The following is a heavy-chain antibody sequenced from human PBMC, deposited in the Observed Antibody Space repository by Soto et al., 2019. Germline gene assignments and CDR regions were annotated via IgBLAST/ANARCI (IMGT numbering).Heavy chain of an antibody. J-gene: IGHJ5*02. CDR1: GGSISSSSYY. CDR3: ARPYYDFWSGYNNWFDP. D-gene: IGHD3-3*01. Sequence: QLQLQESGPGLVKPSETLSLTCTVSGGSISSSSYYWGWIRQPPGKGLEWIGSIYYSGSTYYTPSLKSRVTISVDTSKNQCSLQLSSVTAADTAVYYCARPYYDFWSGYNNWFDPWGQGTLVTVSS. CDR2: IYYSGST. V-gene: IGHV4-39*01.